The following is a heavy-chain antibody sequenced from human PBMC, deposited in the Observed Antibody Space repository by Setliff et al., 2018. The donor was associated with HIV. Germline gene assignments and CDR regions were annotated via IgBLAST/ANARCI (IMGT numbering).Heavy chain of an antibody. Sequence: SETLSLTCAVYGGSFGGYYWSWIRQPPGKGLEWIGEINHSGSTNYNPSLKSRVTISVDTSKNQFSLKLSSVTAADTAVYYCNIYYYYMDVWGKGTTVTVSS. J-gene: IGHJ6*03. V-gene: IGHV4-34*01. CDR2: INHSGST. CDR3: NIYYYYMDV. CDR1: GGSFGGYY.